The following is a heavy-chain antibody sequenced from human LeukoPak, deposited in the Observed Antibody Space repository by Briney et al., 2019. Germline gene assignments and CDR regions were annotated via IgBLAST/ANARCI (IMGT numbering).Heavy chain of an antibody. Sequence: SETLSLTCSVSGDSISSSSHYWGWIRQPPGKGLEWIGSISYSGRAYYTPSLKSRVTMSLDTSKNQFSLRLTSVTAADTAVYYCARQIAVVEPTDPNWFDSWGQGTLVTVSS. D-gene: IGHD2-21*01. V-gene: IGHV4-39*07. J-gene: IGHJ5*01. CDR3: ARQIAVVEPTDPNWFDS. CDR1: GDSISSSSHY. CDR2: ISYSGRA.